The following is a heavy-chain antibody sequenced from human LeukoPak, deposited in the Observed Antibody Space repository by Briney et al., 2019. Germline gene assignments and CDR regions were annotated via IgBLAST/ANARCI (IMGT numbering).Heavy chain of an antibody. D-gene: IGHD3-22*01. CDR1: GGSISSGGYS. V-gene: IGHV4-30-2*01. CDR2: IYHSGST. J-gene: IGHJ3*02. CDR3: ARVGYYYDSSGTSWAFDI. Sequence: SETLSLTYAVSGGSISSGGYSWSWIRQPPGKGLEWIGYIYHSGSTYYNPSLKGRVTISVDRSKNQFSLKLSSVTAADTAVYYCARVGYYYDSSGTSWAFDIWGQGTMVTVSS.